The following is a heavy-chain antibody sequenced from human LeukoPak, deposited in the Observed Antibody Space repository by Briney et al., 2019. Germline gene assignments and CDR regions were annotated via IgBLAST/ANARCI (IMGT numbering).Heavy chain of an antibody. Sequence: GGSLRLSCAASGFTFSSYWMNWVRQAPGKGLELVANIKQDGSELYYVDSVKGRFTISRDNAKNSLYLQMNTLRAEDTAVYYCAKVRLGYCSGGSCSRGGTPMDVWGKGTTVTISS. CDR2: IKQDGSEL. CDR3: AKVRLGYCSGGSCSRGGTPMDV. J-gene: IGHJ6*03. CDR1: GFTFSSYW. V-gene: IGHV3-7*01. D-gene: IGHD2-15*01.